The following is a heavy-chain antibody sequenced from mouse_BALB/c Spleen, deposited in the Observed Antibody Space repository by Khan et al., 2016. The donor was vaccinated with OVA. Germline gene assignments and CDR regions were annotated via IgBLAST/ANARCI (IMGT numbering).Heavy chain of an antibody. D-gene: IGHD2-14*01. Sequence: EVQLQESGPGLVKPSQSLSLTCTVTGYSITSDYAWNWIRQFPGNKLEWMGYISYNGNTKYNPSFKSRFSFTRDTSKNQFFLQLNSVTPEDTATYCCTRIYRGDFDYWGQGTTLTVSS. J-gene: IGHJ2*01. CDR2: ISYNGNT. V-gene: IGHV3-2*02. CDR1: GYSITSDYA. CDR3: TRIYRGDFDY.